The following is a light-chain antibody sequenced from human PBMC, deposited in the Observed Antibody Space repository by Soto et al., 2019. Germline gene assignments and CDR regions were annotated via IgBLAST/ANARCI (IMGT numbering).Light chain of an antibody. CDR1: QSITSH. Sequence: DIQMTQSPSTLSASVGDRVTITCRASQSITSHLTWYQQKPGKAPEVLIFDASTLESGVPSRFSSGGSGPKFILTISSLQPDDFTTYYCQQYSITANTFGPGTKVEIK. CDR2: DAS. V-gene: IGKV1-5*01. CDR3: QQYSITANT. J-gene: IGKJ2*01.